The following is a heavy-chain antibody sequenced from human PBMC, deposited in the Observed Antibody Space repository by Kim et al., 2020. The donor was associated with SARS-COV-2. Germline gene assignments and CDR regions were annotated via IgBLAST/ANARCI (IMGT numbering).Heavy chain of an antibody. V-gene: IGHV1-8*01. Sequence: KFQGRVTMTRNTSTNTAYMERSSLTSEDTAVYYCARARGPSASNDKCFQYWGQGTLVTVSS. D-gene: IGHD1-1*01. CDR3: ARARGPSASNDKCFQY. J-gene: IGHJ1*01.